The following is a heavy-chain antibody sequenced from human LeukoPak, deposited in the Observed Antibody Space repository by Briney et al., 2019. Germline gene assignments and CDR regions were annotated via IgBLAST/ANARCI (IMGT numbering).Heavy chain of an antibody. D-gene: IGHD1-26*01. Sequence: SETLSLTCTVSGGSISSYYWSWIRQPPGKGLEWIGYIYYSGSTNYNPSLKSRVTISVDTSKNQFSLKLSSVTAADTAVYYCARDGRVGATRLNIWGQGTMVTVSS. CDR3: ARDGRVGATRLNI. CDR2: IYYSGST. CDR1: GGSISSYY. J-gene: IGHJ3*02. V-gene: IGHV4-59*01.